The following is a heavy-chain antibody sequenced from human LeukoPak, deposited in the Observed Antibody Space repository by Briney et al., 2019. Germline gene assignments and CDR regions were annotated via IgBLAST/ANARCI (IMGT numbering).Heavy chain of an antibody. Sequence: PSETLSLTCTVSGGSISSYYWSWIRQPPGKGLEWIGYIYYSGSTNYNPSLKSRVTISVDTSKNQFSLKLSPVTAADTAVYYCARMVGSGFYFDYWGQGTLVTVSS. D-gene: IGHD3-22*01. CDR1: GGSISSYY. V-gene: IGHV4-59*08. J-gene: IGHJ4*02. CDR3: ARMVGSGFYFDY. CDR2: IYYSGST.